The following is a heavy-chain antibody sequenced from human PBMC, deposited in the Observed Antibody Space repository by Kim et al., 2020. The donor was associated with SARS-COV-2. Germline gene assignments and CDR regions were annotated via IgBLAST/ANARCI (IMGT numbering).Heavy chain of an antibody. D-gene: IGHD6-25*01. CDR2: IDPSDSYT. J-gene: IGHJ4*02. CDR3: ARRSGKEVFEGGAAEGY. Sequence: GESLKISCKGSGYNFANYWISWVRQMPGKGLEWMGRIDPSDSYTNYSPSLRGHVTILADRSITTVYLQWSSLKASDTAMYYCARRSGKEVFEGGAAEGYWGQGTLVTVSS. V-gene: IGHV5-10-1*01. CDR1: GYNFANYW.